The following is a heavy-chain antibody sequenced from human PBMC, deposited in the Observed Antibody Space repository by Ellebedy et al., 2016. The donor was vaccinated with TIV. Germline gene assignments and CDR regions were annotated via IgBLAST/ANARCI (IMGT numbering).Heavy chain of an antibody. V-gene: IGHV5-51*01. J-gene: IGHJ4*02. CDR2: IYPHDSDT. CDR1: GYIFTNYW. CDR3: ARHELGSNAAFDY. D-gene: IGHD7-27*01. Sequence: GESLKISCKGSGYIFTNYWLGWVRQLPGKGLEWMGIIYPHDSDTRYSPSFQGQVTISADKSITTAYLQWSSLQASDTAIYYCARHELGSNAAFDYWGQGTLVTVSS.